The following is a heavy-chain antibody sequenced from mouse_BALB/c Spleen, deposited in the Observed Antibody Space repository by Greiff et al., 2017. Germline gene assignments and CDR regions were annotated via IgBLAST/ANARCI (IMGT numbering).Heavy chain of an antibody. CDR2: ISSGGSYT. Sequence: EVHLVESGGGLVKPGGSLKLSCAASGFTFSSYAMSWVRQSPEQRLEWVAEISSGGSYTYYPDTVTGRFTITRDNAENTLYLEMSSLRSEDTAMYYCACACYDNFYYSLDYWGQGTSVTVSA. CDR1: GFTFSSYA. CDR3: ACACYDNFYYSLDY. J-gene: IGHJ4*01. V-gene: IGHV5-9-4*01. D-gene: IGHD1-1*01.